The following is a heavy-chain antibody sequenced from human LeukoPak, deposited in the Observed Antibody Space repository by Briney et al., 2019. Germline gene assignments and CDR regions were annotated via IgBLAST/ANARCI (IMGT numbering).Heavy chain of an antibody. CDR1: GFTFSSYD. V-gene: IGHV3-13*01. D-gene: IGHD2-15*01. J-gene: IGHJ5*02. Sequence: GGSLRLSCAASGFTFSSYDMHWVRQATGKGLEWVLAIGTAGDTYYPGSVKGRFTISRENAKNSLYLQMNSLRAEDTAVYYCARGDCSGGSCSLRGFDPWGQGTLVTVSS. CDR3: ARGDCSGGSCSLRGFDP. CDR2: IGTAGDT.